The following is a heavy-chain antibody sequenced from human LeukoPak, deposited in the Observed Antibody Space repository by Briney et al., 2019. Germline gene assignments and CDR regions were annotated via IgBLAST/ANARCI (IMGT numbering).Heavy chain of an antibody. D-gene: IGHD5-24*01. Sequence: PGGSLRLSCAASGFTFGSYGMHWVRQAPGKGLEGVAVVWFDGSNKYYADSVKGRFTISRDNSKNTLYLQMNSLRAEDTAVYYCARYRDGYNYDYWGQGTLVTVSS. CDR3: ARYRDGYNYDY. CDR2: VWFDGSNK. CDR1: GFTFGSYG. V-gene: IGHV3-33*01. J-gene: IGHJ4*02.